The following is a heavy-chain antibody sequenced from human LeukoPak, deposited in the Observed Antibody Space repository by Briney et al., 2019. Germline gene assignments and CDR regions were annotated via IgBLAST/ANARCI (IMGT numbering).Heavy chain of an antibody. D-gene: IGHD2-2*03. CDR2: INPNSGAT. Sequence: ASVKVSCKASGYTFTAYYINWMRQAPGQGLEWMGWINPNSGATNYAQKFQGRVTMTRDTSMSTAYMELSGLRSDDTAVYYCSRVDSRSRANMRFDPWGQGTLVTVSS. J-gene: IGHJ5*02. V-gene: IGHV1-2*02. CDR3: SRVDSRSRANMRFDP. CDR1: GYTFTAYY.